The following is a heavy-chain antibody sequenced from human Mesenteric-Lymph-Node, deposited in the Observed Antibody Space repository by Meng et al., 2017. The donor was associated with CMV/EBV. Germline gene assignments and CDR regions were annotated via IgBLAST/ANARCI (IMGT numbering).Heavy chain of an antibody. Sequence: GESLKISCTASGFTFGDHALSWVRQAPGKGLEWVGFIRSKAYGGTTEYAASVKGRFTISRDDSRSIVYLQMNSLKTEDTAVYFCTRYDSSGYCYYYGMDVWGQGTTVTVSS. CDR3: TRYDSSGYCYYYGMDV. J-gene: IGHJ6*02. CDR2: IRSKAYGGTT. V-gene: IGHV3-49*04. CDR1: GFTFGDHA. D-gene: IGHD3-22*01.